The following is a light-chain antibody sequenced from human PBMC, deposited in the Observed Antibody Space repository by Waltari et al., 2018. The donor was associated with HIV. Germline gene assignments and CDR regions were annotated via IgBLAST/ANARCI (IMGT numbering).Light chain of an antibody. CDR1: SSNIGAGYH. J-gene: IGLJ1*01. CDR3: QSHDSSLSGYV. V-gene: IGLV1-40*01. Sequence: QSVLTQPPSVSGAPGQRVTISCTGSSSNIGAGYHVHWYQQLPGTAPNLLIYGNSNRPSGVPDRSSVSKSGTSASLAITGLQAEDEADYYCQSHDSSLSGYVFGTGTKVTVL. CDR2: GNS.